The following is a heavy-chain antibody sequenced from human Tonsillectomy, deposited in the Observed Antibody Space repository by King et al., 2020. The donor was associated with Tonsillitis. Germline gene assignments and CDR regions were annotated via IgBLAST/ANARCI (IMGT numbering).Heavy chain of an antibody. J-gene: IGHJ6*03. CDR3: AKNYYASGSYYKDAYMDV. CDR2: ISGDGGST. D-gene: IGHD3-10*01. Sequence: VQLVESGGGVVQPGGSLRLSCAASGFTFDDYAMHWVRQAPGKGLEWVSLISGDGGSTNYADSVKGRFTISRDNSKNSLYLQMNSLRTEDTALYYCAKNYYASGSYYKDAYMDVWGKGTTVTVSS. V-gene: IGHV3-43*02. CDR1: GFTFDDYA.